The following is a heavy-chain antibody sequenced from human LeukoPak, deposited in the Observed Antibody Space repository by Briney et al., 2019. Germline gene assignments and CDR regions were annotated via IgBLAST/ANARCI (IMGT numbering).Heavy chain of an antibody. CDR2: ISGSGGST. V-gene: IGHV3-23*01. CDR3: SAFLWLTGINFDY. J-gene: IGHJ4*02. CDR1: GFTFSSYA. Sequence: GGSLRLSCAASGFTFSSYAMSWVRQAPGKGLEWVSAISGSGGSTYYADSVKGRFTISRDNSKNTLYLQMNSLRAEDTAVYYCSAFLWLTGINFDYWGQGTLVTVSS. D-gene: IGHD1-20*01.